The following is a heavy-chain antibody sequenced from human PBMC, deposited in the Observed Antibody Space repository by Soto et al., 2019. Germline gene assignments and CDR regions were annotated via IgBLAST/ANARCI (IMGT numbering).Heavy chain of an antibody. Sequence: GGSLRLSCAASGFPFSMFAMNWVRQAPGKGLEWVSGIRGSGGGTYYADSVKGRFTISRDDSRNMLYLEMNTLRGEDTAVYYCAKASGRVHYGMHVWGQGTTVTVSS. V-gene: IGHV3-23*01. J-gene: IGHJ6*02. CDR1: GFPFSMFA. CDR2: IRGSGGGT. CDR3: AKASGRVHYGMHV. D-gene: IGHD3-10*01.